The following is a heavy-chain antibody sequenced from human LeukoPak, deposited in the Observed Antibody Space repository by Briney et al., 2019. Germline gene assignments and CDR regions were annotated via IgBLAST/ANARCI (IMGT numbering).Heavy chain of an antibody. J-gene: IGHJ6*02. CDR1: GGTFSSYA. CDR2: IIPIFGTA. CDR3: ARGPQLEHYDFWSGYWGIGHYYYYYGMDV. Sequence: ASVKVSCKASGGTFSSYAISWVRQAPGQGLEWMGGIIPIFGTANYAQKFQGRVTITADESTSTAYMELSSLRSEDTAVYYCARGPQLEHYDFWSGYWGIGHYYYYYGMDVWGQGTTVTVSS. V-gene: IGHV1-69*13. D-gene: IGHD3-3*01.